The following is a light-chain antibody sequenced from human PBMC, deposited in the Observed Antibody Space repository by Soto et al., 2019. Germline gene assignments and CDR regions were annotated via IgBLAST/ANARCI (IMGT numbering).Light chain of an antibody. CDR3: GAWDDSLSGQV. CDR1: SSNIGSNY. Sequence: QPVLTQPPSASATPGQMVTISCSGSSSNIGSNYVYWYQQIPGTAPKLLIFNNNQRPSGVPDRFSGSKSGTSASLAISGLRSGDEADYHCGAWDDSLSGQVFGGGTKLTVL. J-gene: IGLJ3*02. V-gene: IGLV1-47*02. CDR2: NNN.